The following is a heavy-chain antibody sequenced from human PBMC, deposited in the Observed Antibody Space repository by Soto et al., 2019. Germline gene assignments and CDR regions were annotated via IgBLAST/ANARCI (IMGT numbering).Heavy chain of an antibody. V-gene: IGHV3-23*01. Sequence: GGSLRLSCAASGFTFSSDAMSWVRQAPGKGLEWVSAISGSGGSTYYADSVKGRFTISRDNSKNTLYLQMNSLRAEDTAVYYCAKDTGLRYPPIDGMDVWGQGTTVTVSS. CDR3: AKDTGLRYPPIDGMDV. CDR1: GFTFSSDA. CDR2: ISGSGGST. J-gene: IGHJ6*02. D-gene: IGHD3-9*01.